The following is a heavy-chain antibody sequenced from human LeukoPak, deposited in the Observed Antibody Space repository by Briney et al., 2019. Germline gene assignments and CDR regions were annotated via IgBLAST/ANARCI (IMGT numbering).Heavy chain of an antibody. CDR1: GFTFSSYD. Sequence: GGSLRLSCAASGFTFSSYDMHWVRQATGKGLEWVSAIGTAGDTYYPGSVKGRFTISRENAKNSLYLQMNSLRAGDTAVYYCATSRRGYGSGSYGAFDIWGQGTMVTLSS. CDR2: IGTAGDT. CDR3: ATSRRGYGSGSYGAFDI. V-gene: IGHV3-13*01. J-gene: IGHJ3*02. D-gene: IGHD3-10*01.